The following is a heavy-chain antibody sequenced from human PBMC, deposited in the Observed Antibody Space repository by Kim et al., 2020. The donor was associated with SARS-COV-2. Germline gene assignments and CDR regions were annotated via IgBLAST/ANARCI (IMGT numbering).Heavy chain of an antibody. CDR3: ARHVDGAKVGATLDY. CDR1: GGSISSSSYY. J-gene: IGHJ4*02. D-gene: IGHD1-26*01. CDR2: IYYSGST. Sequence: SETLSLTCTVSGGSISSSSYYWGWIRQPPGKGLEWIGSIYYSGSTYYNPSLKSRVTISVDTSKNQFSLKLSSVTAADSAVYYCARHVDGAKVGATLDYWGQGTLVTVSS. V-gene: IGHV4-39*01.